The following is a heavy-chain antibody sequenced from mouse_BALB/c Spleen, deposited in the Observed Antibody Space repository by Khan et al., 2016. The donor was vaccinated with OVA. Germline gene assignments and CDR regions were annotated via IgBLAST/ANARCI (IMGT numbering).Heavy chain of an antibody. J-gene: IGHJ2*01. V-gene: IGHV1-18*01. D-gene: IGHD1-1*02. CDR3: ARKEKKWSYYFDY. CDR2: INPNNGGT. CDR1: GYTFTEYT. Sequence: EVQLQESGPELVKPGASVKISCKTSGYTFTEYTMHWVKQSHGKSLEWIGGINPNNGGTSYNQKFKGKATLTVDKFSSTAYMALRSLTSEDSAVYYCARKEKKWSYYFDYWGQGTTLTVSS.